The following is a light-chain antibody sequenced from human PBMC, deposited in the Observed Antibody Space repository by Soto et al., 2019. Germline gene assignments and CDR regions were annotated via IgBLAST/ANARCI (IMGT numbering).Light chain of an antibody. CDR1: SSDVGGYNH. J-gene: IGLJ2*01. V-gene: IGLV2-14*01. CDR2: AVS. CDR3: CSYTSLSTVV. Sequence: QSALTQPASVSGSPGQSITISCTGTSSDVGGYNHVSWYQHSPGKAPKLILFAVSDRPSGVSHRFSGSKSGNTASLTISGLQAEDEAEYYCCSYTSLSTVVFGGGTKVTVL.